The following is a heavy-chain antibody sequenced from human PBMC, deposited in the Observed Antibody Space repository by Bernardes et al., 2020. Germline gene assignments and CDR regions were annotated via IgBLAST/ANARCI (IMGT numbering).Heavy chain of an antibody. CDR3: ARDRGGSFRVTDY. D-gene: IGHD1-26*01. J-gene: IGHJ4*02. V-gene: IGHV1-18*01. Sequence: ASVKDSCKASGFTFSSYGFSWVRQAPGQGLEWMGWISAYNGNATYAQKVQGRVTMTTDTSTSTAYMELRSLSSDDTAVYYCARDRGGSFRVTDYWGQGTLVTGSA. CDR2: ISAYNGNA. CDR1: GFTFSSYG.